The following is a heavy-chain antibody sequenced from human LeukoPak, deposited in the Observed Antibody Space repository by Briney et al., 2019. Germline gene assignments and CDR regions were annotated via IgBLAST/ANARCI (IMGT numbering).Heavy chain of an antibody. J-gene: IGHJ3*02. Sequence: ASVKVSCKASGGTFSSYAISWVRQAPGQGLEWMGGIIPIFGTANYAQKFQGRVTITADESTSTAYMELSSLRSEDTAVYYCARYSYGDYVFGSHDAFDIWGQGTMVTVSS. V-gene: IGHV1-69*13. CDR1: GGTFSSYA. D-gene: IGHD4-17*01. CDR3: ARYSYGDYVFGSHDAFDI. CDR2: IIPIFGTA.